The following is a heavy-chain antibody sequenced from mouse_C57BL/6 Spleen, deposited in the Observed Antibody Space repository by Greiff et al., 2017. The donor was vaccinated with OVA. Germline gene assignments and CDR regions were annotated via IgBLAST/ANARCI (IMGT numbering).Heavy chain of an antibody. CDR2: INPNNGGT. J-gene: IGHJ2*01. D-gene: IGHD2-1*01. V-gene: IGHV1-22*01. CDR3: ARSLLYYGKDY. Sequence: DVQLQESGPELVKPGASVKMSCKASGYTFTDYNMHWVKQSHGKSLEWIGYINPNNGGTSYNQKFKGKATLTVNKSSSTAYMELRSLTSEDSAVYYCARSLLYYGKDYWGQGTTLTVSS. CDR1: GYTFTDYN.